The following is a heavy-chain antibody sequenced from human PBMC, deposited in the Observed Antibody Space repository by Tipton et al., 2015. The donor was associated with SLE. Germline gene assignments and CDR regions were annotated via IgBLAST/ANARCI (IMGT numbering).Heavy chain of an antibody. CDR2: IYYSGST. J-gene: IGHJ4*02. Sequence: TLSLTCTVSGDSINSDGYFWTWIRQPPGKGLEWIGYIYYSGSTYYNPSLQSRLTMSVDTSRNQFSLKLTSVTAADTAVYYCARGVDYYDSSGYYSFDYWGQGTLVTVSS. CDR1: GDSINSDGYF. CDR3: ARGVDYYDSSGYYSFDY. D-gene: IGHD3-22*01. V-gene: IGHV4-31*03.